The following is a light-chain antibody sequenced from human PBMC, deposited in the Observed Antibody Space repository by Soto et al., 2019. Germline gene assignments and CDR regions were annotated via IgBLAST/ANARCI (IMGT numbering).Light chain of an antibody. CDR1: SSDVGAYDY. V-gene: IGLV2-14*03. J-gene: IGLJ2*01. CDR3: GSYPRSKSVI. CDR2: DVD. Sequence: QSALTQPASVSGSPGQSIAISCTGTSSDVGAYDYVSWYQQHPGKAPKVMVFDVDHRPLGVSNRFSGSKSGNTAALTITWLQAEDEADYYCGSYPRSKSVIFGGGTKVTVL.